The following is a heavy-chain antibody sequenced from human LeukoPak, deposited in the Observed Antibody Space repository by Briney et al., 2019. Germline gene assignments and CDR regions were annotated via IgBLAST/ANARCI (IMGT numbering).Heavy chain of an antibody. CDR3: ARTAGGKDHDF. CDR1: GGSIISGGFY. CDR2: IFYSGST. J-gene: IGHJ4*02. V-gene: IGHV4-31*03. Sequence: PSQTLSLTCTVSGGSIISGGFYWSWIRQHPGKGLEWLGSIFYSGSTFYNPSLKSRLSMSVDTSKNQFSLKLNSVTVADTAVYYCARTAGGKDHDFWGQGTLVTVSS. D-gene: IGHD6-13*01.